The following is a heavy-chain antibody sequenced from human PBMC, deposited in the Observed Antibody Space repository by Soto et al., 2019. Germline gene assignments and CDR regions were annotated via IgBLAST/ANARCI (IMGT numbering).Heavy chain of an antibody. Sequence: EVQLLESGGGLVQPGGSLRLSCAASGFTFSSYAMSWVRQAPGKGLEWVSAISGSGGSTYYADSVKGRFTISRDNSKNTLYLQMYIVRGEDTAVYYSAKDLPCYCSSTSCQGYWAQGTLVT. CDR3: AKDLPCYCSSTSCQGY. V-gene: IGHV3-23*01. D-gene: IGHD2-2*01. J-gene: IGHJ4*02. CDR2: ISGSGGST. CDR1: GFTFSSYA.